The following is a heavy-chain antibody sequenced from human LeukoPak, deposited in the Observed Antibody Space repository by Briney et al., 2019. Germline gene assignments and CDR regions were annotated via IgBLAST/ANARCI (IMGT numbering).Heavy chain of an antibody. CDR1: GFTFSSYS. V-gene: IGHV3-48*01. CDR2: ISSSSSTI. D-gene: IGHD4-11*01. CDR3: ARVGYSNYVNWFDP. Sequence: GGSLRLSCAASGFTFSSYSMNWVRQAPGKGLEWVSYISSSSSTIYYADSVKGRFSISRDNAKNSLYLQMNSLRAEDTAVYYCARVGYSNYVNWFDPWGQGTLVTVSS. J-gene: IGHJ5*02.